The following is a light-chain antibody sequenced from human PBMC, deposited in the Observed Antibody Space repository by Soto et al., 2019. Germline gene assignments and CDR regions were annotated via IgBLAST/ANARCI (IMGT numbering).Light chain of an antibody. J-gene: IGKJ2*01. CDR2: AAS. V-gene: IGKV1-39*01. CDR3: QQTYSTPFT. Sequence: EIQMTQSPSSLSASVGDRVTITCRASQSISSYLNWYQQKPGKAPKLLIYAASSLQSGVPSRFSGSGSGIDFTLSISSLHPEDFAAYYCQQTYSTPFTFGQGTKLEFK. CDR1: QSISSY.